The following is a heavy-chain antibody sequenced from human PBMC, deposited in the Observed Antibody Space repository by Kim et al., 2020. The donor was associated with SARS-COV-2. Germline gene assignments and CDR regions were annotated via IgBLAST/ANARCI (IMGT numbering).Heavy chain of an antibody. D-gene: IGHD5-18*01. Sequence: NPSLKRRVTISVDTSKNQFSLKLSYVTAADTAVYYCAGVGGYSYGYPLDYWGQGTLVTVSS. CDR3: AGVGGYSYGYPLDY. J-gene: IGHJ4*02. V-gene: IGHV4-31*02.